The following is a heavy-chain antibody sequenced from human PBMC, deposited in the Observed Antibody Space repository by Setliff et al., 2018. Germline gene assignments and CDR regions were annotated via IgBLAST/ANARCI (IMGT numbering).Heavy chain of an antibody. CDR1: GGSISSHY. D-gene: IGHD3-10*01. CDR2: ISGSGGNT. CDR3: AKDDQIRGHNLDY. J-gene: IGHJ4*02. V-gene: IGHV3-23*01. Sequence: ETLSLTCTVSGGSISSHYWSWIRQPPGKGLEWVSAISGSGGNTYYADSVKGRFTISRDNSNNTLYLQMNSLRADDTATYYCAKDDQIRGHNLDYWGQGTLVTVSS.